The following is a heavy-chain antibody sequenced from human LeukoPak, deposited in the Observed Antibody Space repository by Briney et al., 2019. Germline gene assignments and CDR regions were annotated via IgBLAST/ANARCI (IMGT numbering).Heavy chain of an antibody. J-gene: IGHJ4*02. CDR3: ARGNNRGRLAN. D-gene: IGHD3-16*01. V-gene: IGHV4-34*01. CDR1: GGSFSGYY. Sequence: PSETLSLTCAVSGGSFSGYYWNWIRQPPGNGLEWIGEINPSGGTNYSPSLKSRVTISVSTSTNQFSLRVTPVTAADTAVYYCARGNNRGRLANWGQGTLVTVSS. CDR2: INPSGGT.